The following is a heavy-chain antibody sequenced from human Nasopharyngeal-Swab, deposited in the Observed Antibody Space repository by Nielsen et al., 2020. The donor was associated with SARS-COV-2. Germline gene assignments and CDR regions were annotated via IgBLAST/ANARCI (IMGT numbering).Heavy chain of an antibody. V-gene: IGHV4-30-4*01. D-gene: IGHD3-10*01. CDR3: ARSSNVLLWFGEFYYFDY. Sequence: LRLSCTVSGGSISSGDYYWSWIRQPPGKGLEWIGYIYYSRSTYYNPSLKSRVTISVDTSKNQFSLKLSSVTAADTAVYYCARSSNVLLWFGEFYYFDYWGQGTLVTVSS. J-gene: IGHJ4*02. CDR2: IYYSRST. CDR1: GGSISSGDYY.